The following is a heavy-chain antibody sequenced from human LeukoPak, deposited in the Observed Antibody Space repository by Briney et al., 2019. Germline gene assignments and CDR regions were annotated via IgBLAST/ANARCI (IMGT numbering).Heavy chain of an antibody. Sequence: SGTLSLTCTVSGGSITTSGHYWGWIRQPPGKGLEWIGSIDYRERTTYNPSLKSRVTISADTSRNQFSLKLSSVTATDTAVYYCANYVSGTMRDYWGQGTLVTVSS. V-gene: IGHV4-39*01. J-gene: IGHJ4*02. CDR1: GGSITTSGHY. D-gene: IGHD3-16*01. CDR3: ANYVSGTMRDY. CDR2: IDYRERT.